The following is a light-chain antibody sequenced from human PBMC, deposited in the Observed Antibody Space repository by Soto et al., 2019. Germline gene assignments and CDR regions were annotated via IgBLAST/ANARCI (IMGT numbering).Light chain of an antibody. CDR2: DGS. CDR1: QNLHSF. CDR3: QQRTRWPMS. J-gene: IGKJ5*01. V-gene: IGKV3-11*01. Sequence: EIGLTQSPATLSVSPGERVTLSCRASQNLHSFLNWYQQRPGQAPRPLIYDGSKRAAGVPDRISGDGSGTDYTLTISSLEPEDFAVYYCQQRTRWPMSFGQGTRLEI.